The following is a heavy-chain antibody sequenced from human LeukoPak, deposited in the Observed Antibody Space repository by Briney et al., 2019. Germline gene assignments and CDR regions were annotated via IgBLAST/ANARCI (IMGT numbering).Heavy chain of an antibody. V-gene: IGHV5-51*01. J-gene: IGHJ4*02. CDR1: GYRFTSYW. D-gene: IGHD5-24*01. CDR2: IYPGDSDT. Sequence: GGSLQISCKGSGYRFTSYWIGWVRQMPGKGLEWMGIIYPGDSDTRYSPSFQGQVTISADKSISTAYLQWSSLKASDTAMYYCARREMATSSDYFDYWGQGTLVTVSS. CDR3: ARREMATSSDYFDY.